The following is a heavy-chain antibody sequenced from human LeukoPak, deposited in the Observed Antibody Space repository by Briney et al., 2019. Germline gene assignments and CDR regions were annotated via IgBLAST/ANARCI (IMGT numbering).Heavy chain of an antibody. CDR2: IYYSGST. Sequence: PSETLSLTCTVSGGSISSYYWSWIRQPPGKGLEWIGYIYYSGSTNYNPSLKSRVTISVDTSKNQFSLKLSSVTAADTAVYYCASTKGEWWFDPWGQGTLVTVSS. CDR3: ASTKGEWWFDP. CDR1: GGSISSYY. D-gene: IGHD3-16*01. J-gene: IGHJ5*02. V-gene: IGHV4-59*01.